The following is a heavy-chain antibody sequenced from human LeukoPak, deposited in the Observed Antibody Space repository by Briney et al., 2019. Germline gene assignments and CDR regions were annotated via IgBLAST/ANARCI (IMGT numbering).Heavy chain of an antibody. CDR3: ARGLRVLWFGELFAVPFDP. CDR2: INHSGST. V-gene: IGHV4-34*01. J-gene: IGHJ5*02. D-gene: IGHD3-10*01. CDR1: GGPFSGYY. Sequence: PSETLSLTCAVYGGPFSGYYWSWIRQPPGKGLEWIGEINHSGSTNYNPSLKSRVTISVDTSKNQFSLKLSSVTAADTAVYYRARGLRVLWFGELFAVPFDPWGQGTLVTVSS.